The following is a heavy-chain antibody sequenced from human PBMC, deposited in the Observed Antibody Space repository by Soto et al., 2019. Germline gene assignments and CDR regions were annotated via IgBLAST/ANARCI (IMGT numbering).Heavy chain of an antibody. CDR1: GFTFSTYA. V-gene: IGHV3-30*03. D-gene: IGHD2-2*01. CDR3: ARVVPAAMYYYYGMDV. Sequence: QVQLVESGGGVVQPGRSLRLSCAASGFTFSTYAMHWVRQAPGKGLEWVAVLSYDGSNKYYADSVKGRFTISRDNSKNTLYLQMNSLRAEDTAVYYCARVVPAAMYYYYGMDVWGQGTTDTVSS. J-gene: IGHJ6*02. CDR2: LSYDGSNK.